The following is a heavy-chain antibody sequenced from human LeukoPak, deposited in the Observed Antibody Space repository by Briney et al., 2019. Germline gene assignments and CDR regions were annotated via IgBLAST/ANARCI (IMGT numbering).Heavy chain of an antibody. D-gene: IGHD3-9*01. CDR3: ARQTGYLAY. CDR2: IYYSGST. CDR1: GGSIIRSTYY. J-gene: IGHJ4*02. Sequence: SETLSLTCTVSGGSIIRSTYYWSWIRQPPGKGLEWIGHIYYSGSTNYNPSLKSRVTISVDTSKNQFSLKLSSVTAADTAVYFCARQTGYLAYWGQGTLVTVSS. V-gene: IGHV4-61*05.